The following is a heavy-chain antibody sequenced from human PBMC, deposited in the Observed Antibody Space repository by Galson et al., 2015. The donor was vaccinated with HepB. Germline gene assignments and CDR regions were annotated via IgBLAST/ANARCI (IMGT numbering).Heavy chain of an antibody. CDR1: GYSLTELS. Sequence: SVKVSCKVSGYSLTELSMHWVRQAPGKGLEWMGGFDPEDGKAIHAQKFQGRVTMTEDTSTDTAYMELSSLRSEDTAMYYCATDVDDTGGYFSGRNAFDIWSQGTMVTVSS. D-gene: IGHD4-23*01. J-gene: IGHJ3*02. CDR2: FDPEDGKA. CDR3: ATDVDDTGGYFSGRNAFDI. V-gene: IGHV1-24*01.